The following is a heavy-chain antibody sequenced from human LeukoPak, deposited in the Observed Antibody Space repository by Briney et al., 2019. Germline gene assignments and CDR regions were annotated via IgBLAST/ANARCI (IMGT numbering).Heavy chain of an antibody. CDR3: ASGEVVASRPFFDY. D-gene: IGHD2-15*01. Sequence: VASVKVSCKASGGTFSSYAISWVRQATGQGLEWMGGIIPIFGTANYAQKFQGRVTITTDESTSTAYMELSSLRSEDTAVYYCASGEVVASRPFFDYWGQGPLVTVSS. CDR1: GGTFSSYA. CDR2: IIPIFGTA. V-gene: IGHV1-69*05. J-gene: IGHJ4*02.